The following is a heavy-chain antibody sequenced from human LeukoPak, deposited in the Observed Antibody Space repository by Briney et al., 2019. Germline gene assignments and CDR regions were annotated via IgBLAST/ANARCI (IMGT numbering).Heavy chain of an antibody. CDR1: GGSISSYY. D-gene: IGHD6-19*01. CDR2: IYYSGST. J-gene: IGHJ4*02. CDR3: ARQQNIAVAGTGPIDS. V-gene: IGHV4-39*01. Sequence: SETLSLTCTVSGGSISSYYWGWIRQPPGKGLEWIGSIYYSGSTYYNPSLKSRVTISVDTSKNQFSLKLRSVTAADTAVYHCARQQNIAVAGTGPIDSWGQGTLVTVSS.